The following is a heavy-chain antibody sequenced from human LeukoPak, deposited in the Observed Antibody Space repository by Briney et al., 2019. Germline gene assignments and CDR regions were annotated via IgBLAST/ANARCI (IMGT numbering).Heavy chain of an antibody. CDR3: ARDGIVGATNFDY. D-gene: IGHD1-26*01. J-gene: IGHJ4*02. V-gene: IGHV3-74*01. CDR1: GSTFSSYW. Sequence: GGSLRLSCAASGSTFSSYWMHWVRQAPGKGLVWVSRINSDGSTTNYADSVKGRFTISRDNAKNTLYLQMNSLRAEDTAVYYCARDGIVGATNFDYWGQGTLVTVSS. CDR2: INSDGSTT.